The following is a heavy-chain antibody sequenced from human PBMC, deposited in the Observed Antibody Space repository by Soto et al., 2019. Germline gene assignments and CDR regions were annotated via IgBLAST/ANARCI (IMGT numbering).Heavy chain of an antibody. V-gene: IGHV4-59*01. J-gene: IGHJ4*02. Sequence: SETLSLTCTVSGGSISSYYRSWIRQPPGKGLEWIGYIYYSGSTNYNPSLKSRVTISVDTSKNQFSLKLSSVTAAVTAVYYCARGEIVAAIDYWGQGTLVTVSS. CDR2: IYYSGST. CDR1: GGSISSYY. CDR3: ARGEIVAAIDY. D-gene: IGHD5-12*01.